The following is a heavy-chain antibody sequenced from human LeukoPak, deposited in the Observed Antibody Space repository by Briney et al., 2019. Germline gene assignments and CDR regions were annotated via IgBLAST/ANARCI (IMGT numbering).Heavy chain of an antibody. Sequence: PSETLSLTCTVSGGSISSYYWSWLRQPPGKGLEGVGYIYYSGSTNYNPSLKSRVTISVDTSKNQFSLKLSSVTAADTAVYYCARHMGLGYSYGYPYFDYWGQGTLVTVSS. CDR3: ARHMGLGYSYGYPYFDY. CDR1: GGSISSYY. D-gene: IGHD5-18*01. CDR2: IYYSGST. V-gene: IGHV4-59*08. J-gene: IGHJ4*02.